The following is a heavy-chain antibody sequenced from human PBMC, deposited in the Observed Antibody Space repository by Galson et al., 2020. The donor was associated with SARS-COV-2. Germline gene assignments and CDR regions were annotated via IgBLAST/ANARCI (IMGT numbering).Heavy chain of an antibody. Sequence: SETLSLTCTVSGDSISSSSYYWGWIRQPPGKGVEWIGSIYYSGSTYYNPSLKSRVTISVDTSKNQFSLELSSVTAADTAVYYCARHLRVRGSGSYSIPFDYWCQGTLVTVSS. CDR3: ARHLRVRGSGSYSIPFDY. V-gene: IGHV4-39*01. CDR2: IYYSGST. J-gene: IGHJ4*02. D-gene: IGHD3-10*01. CDR1: GDSISSSSYY.